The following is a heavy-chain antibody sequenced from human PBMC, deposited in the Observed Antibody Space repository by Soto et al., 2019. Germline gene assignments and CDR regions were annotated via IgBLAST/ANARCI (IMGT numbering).Heavy chain of an antibody. CDR1: GYTFNDYH. D-gene: IGHD1-1*01. J-gene: IGHJ4*02. CDR3: ARRRLTTGTDYFDH. CDR2: INPNSGDT. V-gene: IGHV1-2*02. Sequence: EASVKVSCKTSGYTFNDYHLHWVRQAPGQGLEWMGSINPNSGDTDYAQRFQGRVTLTRDTSIRTVYMELSILRSDDTAVYCCARRRLTTGTDYFDHWGQGTLVTVSS.